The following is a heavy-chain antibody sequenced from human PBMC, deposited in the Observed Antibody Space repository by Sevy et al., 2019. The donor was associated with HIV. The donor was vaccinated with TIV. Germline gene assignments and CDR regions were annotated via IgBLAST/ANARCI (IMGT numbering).Heavy chain of an antibody. Sequence: GGSLRLSCAASGFTFSNYAMSWVRQAPGKGLEWVSDISGSGDSTYYANSVKGRFTISRDNSKNTLYLQMSSLRADDRAVYYCANLYYDFWSGYYPHTFDFWGQGTMVTVSS. J-gene: IGHJ3*01. CDR3: ANLYYDFWSGYYPHTFDF. CDR2: ISGSGDST. D-gene: IGHD3-3*01. V-gene: IGHV3-23*01. CDR1: GFTFSNYA.